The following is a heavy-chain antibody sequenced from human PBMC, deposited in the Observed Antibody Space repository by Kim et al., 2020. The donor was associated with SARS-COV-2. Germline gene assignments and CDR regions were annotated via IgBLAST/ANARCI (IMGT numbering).Heavy chain of an antibody. V-gene: IGHV4-30-2*01. J-gene: IGHJ4*02. Sequence: GSTYYNPSLMGRVTMSVDRSKNQFSLKLSSVTAADTAVYYCASAAAAIFDYWGQGTLVTVSS. CDR2: GST. CDR3: ASAAAAIFDY. D-gene: IGHD6-13*01.